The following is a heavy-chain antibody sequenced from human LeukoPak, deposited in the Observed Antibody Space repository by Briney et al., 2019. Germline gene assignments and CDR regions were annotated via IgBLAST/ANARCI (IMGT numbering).Heavy chain of an antibody. Sequence: PSETLSLTCTVSGGSISSGGYYWSWIRQPAGKGLEWIGRIYTSGSTNYNPSLKSRVTIPVDTSKNQFSLKLSSVTAADTAVYYCARAPHRYAFDIWGQGTMVTVSS. CDR2: IYTSGST. V-gene: IGHV4-61*02. J-gene: IGHJ3*02. CDR1: GGSISSGGYY. CDR3: ARAPHRYAFDI.